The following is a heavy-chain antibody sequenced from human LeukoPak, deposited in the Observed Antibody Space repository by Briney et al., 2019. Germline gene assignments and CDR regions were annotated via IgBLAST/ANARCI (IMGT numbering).Heavy chain of an antibody. CDR2: ISGSGGST. Sequence: PGGSLRLSCAASGFTFSSYAMSWVRQAPGKGLEWVSAISGSGGSTYYADSVKGRFTISRDNSMNTLYLQMNSLRAEDTAVYYCAKAALGYCSSTSCYWFDPWGQGTLVTVSS. CDR1: GFTFSSYA. CDR3: AKAALGYCSSTSCYWFDP. D-gene: IGHD2-2*01. V-gene: IGHV3-23*01. J-gene: IGHJ5*02.